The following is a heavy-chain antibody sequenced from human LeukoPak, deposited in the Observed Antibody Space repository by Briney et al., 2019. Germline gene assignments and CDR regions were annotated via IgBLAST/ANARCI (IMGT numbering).Heavy chain of an antibody. CDR3: AKDLAAARTH. CDR1: GFTFSSYA. V-gene: IGHV3-23*01. CDR2: ISGSGDSA. D-gene: IGHD6-13*01. Sequence: GGSLRLSCAASGFTFSSYAMSWVRQAPGKGLEWVSLISGSGDSAYFADSVKGRFSISRDNSKNTLYLQMNSLRAEDTAVYYCAKDLAAARTHWGQGTLVTVSS. J-gene: IGHJ4*02.